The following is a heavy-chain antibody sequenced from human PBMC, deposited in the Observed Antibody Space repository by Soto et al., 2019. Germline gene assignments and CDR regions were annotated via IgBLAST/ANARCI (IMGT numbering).Heavy chain of an antibody. D-gene: IGHD3-9*01. V-gene: IGHV4-34*01. CDR2: SNHSGST. CDR3: ARGDILTGYYT. J-gene: IGHJ5*02. CDR1: GGSFRGYY. Sequence: SETLSLTCAVYGGSFRGYYWSWIRQPPGKGLEWIGESNHSGSTKYNPSLKSRVTISVDTSKNQFSLKLSSVTAADTAVYYCARGDILTGYYTWGQGTLVTVSS.